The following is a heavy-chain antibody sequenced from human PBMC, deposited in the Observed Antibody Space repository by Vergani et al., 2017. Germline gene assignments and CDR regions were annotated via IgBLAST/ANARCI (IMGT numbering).Heavy chain of an antibody. D-gene: IGHD2-8*01. J-gene: IGHJ4*02. CDR1: GFTFSNAW. V-gene: IGHV3-15*01. CDR3: ARGYCTNSVCRGKVDS. CDR2: IKSKTDGGTT. Sequence: EVQLVESGGGLVKPGGSLRLSCAASGFTFSNAWLSWVRQAPGKGLEWVGRIKSKTDGGTTDYAAPVKGRSTITSDDSKNTLYLQINSLRAEDKAVYYCARGYCTNSVCRGKVDSWGQGTLVTVSS.